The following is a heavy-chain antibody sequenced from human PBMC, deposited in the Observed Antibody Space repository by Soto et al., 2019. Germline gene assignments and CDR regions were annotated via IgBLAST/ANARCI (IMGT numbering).Heavy chain of an antibody. D-gene: IGHD3-22*01. CDR3: VRSSGPYRPFDS. J-gene: IGHJ4*02. Sequence: EVQLVESGGGLEQPGGSLRLSCAASGFPFSDYEMNWVRQAPGKGLEWVAHIKGSGEKIFYADSVKGRFTISRDNAKNSLYLQMNSLRAEDTALYYCVRSSGPYRPFDSWGQGTLVTVSS. CDR2: IKGSGEKI. V-gene: IGHV3-48*03. CDR1: GFPFSDYE.